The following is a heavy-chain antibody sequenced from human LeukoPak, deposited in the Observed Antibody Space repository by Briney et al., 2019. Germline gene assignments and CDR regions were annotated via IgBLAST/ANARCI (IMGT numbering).Heavy chain of an antibody. CDR3: ARGGRGYGMDV. Sequence: PGGSLRLSCAASGFTFSSYEINWVRQAPGKGLVWVSSISGSGSTESYADSVTGRFAISRDNAKDSLFLRMNSLRGEDTAVYYCARGGRGYGMDVWGQGTTVTVSS. CDR1: GFTFSSYE. V-gene: IGHV3-48*03. J-gene: IGHJ6*02. CDR2: ISGSGSTE.